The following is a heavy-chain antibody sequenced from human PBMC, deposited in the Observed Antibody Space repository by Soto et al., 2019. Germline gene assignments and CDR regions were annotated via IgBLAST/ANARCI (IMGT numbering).Heavy chain of an antibody. CDR1: AYTFTLYD. J-gene: IGHJ5*02. CDR2: MNPKSENR. V-gene: IGHV1-8*01. Sequence: QVQLVQSGDEVRRPGASVKVSCKASAYTFTLYDINWVRQPAGQGLEWMGWMNPKSENRGYAQKFQGRVTMTRNTSITTAYMELTSLRSEDTAVYYCVAKKRLGDNRFDPWGQGTLVTVSS. CDR3: VAKKRLGDNRFDP. D-gene: IGHD3-16*01.